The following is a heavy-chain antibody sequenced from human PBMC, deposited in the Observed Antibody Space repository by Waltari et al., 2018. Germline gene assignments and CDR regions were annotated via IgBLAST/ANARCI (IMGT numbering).Heavy chain of an antibody. V-gene: IGHV1-46*01. D-gene: IGHD3-10*01. J-gene: IGHJ6*02. CDR3: ARSSWFGEYDYYYGMDV. Sequence: QVQLVQSGAEVKKPGASVKVSCKASGYTFPSYYMHWVRPAPGQGLEWMGIINPSGGSTSYAQKFQGRVTMTRDTSTSTVYMELSSLRSEDTAVYYCARSSWFGEYDYYYGMDVWGQGTTVTVSS. CDR2: INPSGGST. CDR1: GYTFPSYY.